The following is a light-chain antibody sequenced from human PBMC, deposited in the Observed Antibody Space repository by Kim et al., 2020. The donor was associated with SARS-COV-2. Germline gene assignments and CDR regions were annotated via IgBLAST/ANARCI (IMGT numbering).Light chain of an antibody. CDR2: GKD. Sequence: SSELTQDPSVSVALGQTVWISCQGDSLRTFFAYWDQQKPGQSPKLVIYGKDKRPSGIPARFSGSGSGNTASLTITGPQAEDEADYYCASRDSSGNLFVFGSGTKVTVL. V-gene: IGLV3-19*01. CDR3: ASRDSSGNLFV. CDR1: SLRTFF. J-gene: IGLJ1*01.